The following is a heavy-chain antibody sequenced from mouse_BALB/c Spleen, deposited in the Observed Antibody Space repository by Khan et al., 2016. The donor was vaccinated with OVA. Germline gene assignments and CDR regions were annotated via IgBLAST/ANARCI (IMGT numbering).Heavy chain of an antibody. J-gene: IGHJ2*01. CDR3: AREEALYHVDH. D-gene: IGHD3-2*02. V-gene: IGHV1S132*01. Sequence: VQLQQSGAELVRPGASVKLSCKTSGYIFTSYWIHWVKQRSGQGLEWIARIYPGTDNTYYNEKFKDKATLTADKSSSTAYMQLSSLTSEDSDVYFCAREEALYHVDHWGQGTTLTVSS. CDR2: IYPGTDNT. CDR1: GYIFTSYW.